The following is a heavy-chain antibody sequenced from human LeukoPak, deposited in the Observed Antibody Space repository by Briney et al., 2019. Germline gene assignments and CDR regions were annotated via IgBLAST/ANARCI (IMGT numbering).Heavy chain of an antibody. CDR2: IRNDGSII. CDR3: ARDYGDY. J-gene: IGHJ4*02. Sequence: AGGSLRLSCAASGFTFSSYGMHWIRQAPGKGLEWVAFIRNDGSIIYNADSVKGRFTISRDNSKNTLYLQMNSLRAEDTAVYYCARDYGDYWGQGTLVTVSS. V-gene: IGHV3-30*02. D-gene: IGHD4-17*01. CDR1: GFTFSSYG.